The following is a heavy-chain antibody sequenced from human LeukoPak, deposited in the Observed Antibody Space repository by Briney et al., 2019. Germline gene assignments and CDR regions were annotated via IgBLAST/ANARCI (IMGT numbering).Heavy chain of an antibody. CDR1: DDSIGNYY. V-gene: IGHV4-59*01. CDR3: ARGVGSGSRLRAGEY. CDR2: IYFSGST. D-gene: IGHD1-26*01. Sequence: PSETLSLTCTVSDDSIGNYYWSWIRQSPGKGLEWIGYIYFSGSTNYNPSLKRRVTMSVVTSKNQFSLRLTSVTAADTATYYCARGVGSGSRLRAGEYWGQGTLVTVSS. J-gene: IGHJ4*02.